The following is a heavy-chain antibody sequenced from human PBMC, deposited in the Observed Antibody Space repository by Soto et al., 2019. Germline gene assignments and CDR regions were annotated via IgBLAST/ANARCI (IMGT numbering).Heavy chain of an antibody. CDR2: IRSKANSYAT. CDR1: GFTFSGSA. D-gene: IGHD5-12*01. V-gene: IGHV3-73*01. Sequence: PGGSLRLSCAASGFTFSGSAMHWVRQASGKGLEWVGRIRSKANSYATAYAASVKGRFTISRDDSKSTAYLQMNSLKTEDTAVYYCTRHEEVIVATIDFDYWGQGTLVTVSS. J-gene: IGHJ4*02. CDR3: TRHEEVIVATIDFDY.